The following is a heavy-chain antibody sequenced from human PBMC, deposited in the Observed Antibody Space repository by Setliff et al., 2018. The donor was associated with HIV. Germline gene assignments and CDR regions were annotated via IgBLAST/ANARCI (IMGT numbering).Heavy chain of an antibody. D-gene: IGHD3-16*01. CDR3: ARGVYYDTHGLYYFDL. J-gene: IGHJ4*02. Sequence: SETLSLTCGVSGGSMTVYFWSWIRQPPGRDLEVIASIYVGGRPIYNPPLKNRVATSLDTSENQFSLRLTSVTAADTAKYYCARGVYYDTHGLYYFDLWGQGILVTVSS. CDR1: GGSMTVYF. CDR2: IYVGGRP. V-gene: IGHV4-59*01.